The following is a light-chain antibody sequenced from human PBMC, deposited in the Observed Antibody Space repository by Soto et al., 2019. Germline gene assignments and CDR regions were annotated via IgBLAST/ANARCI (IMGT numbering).Light chain of an antibody. CDR2: GAS. CDR3: QQSYSTPT. CDR1: QGISSY. Sequence: AIRMTQSPSSLSASTGDRVTITCRASQGISSYLAWYQQKPGKAPQLLIYGASTLQSGVPSRFSASGSGTHFTLTINSLQPEDFGTYSCQQSYSTPTFGQGTK. V-gene: IGKV1-8*01. J-gene: IGKJ1*01.